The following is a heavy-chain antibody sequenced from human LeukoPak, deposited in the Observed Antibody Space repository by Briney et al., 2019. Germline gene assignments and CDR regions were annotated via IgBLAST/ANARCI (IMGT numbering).Heavy chain of an antibody. Sequence: PGGSLRLSCAASGFTFSSYAMSWVRQAPGKGLEWVSSVSGSGGYTYYAGSVKGRFTISRDNSKNTLYLQMNSLRAEDTAIYYCAKDRPNYYDSSGHYYRRDGDYWGQGTLVTVYS. D-gene: IGHD3-22*01. CDR3: AKDRPNYYDSSGHYYRRDGDY. J-gene: IGHJ4*02. CDR2: VSGSGGYT. CDR1: GFTFSSYA. V-gene: IGHV3-23*01.